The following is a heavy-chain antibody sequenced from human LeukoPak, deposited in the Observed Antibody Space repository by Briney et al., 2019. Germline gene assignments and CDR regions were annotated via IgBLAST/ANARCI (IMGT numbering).Heavy chain of an antibody. D-gene: IGHD2-15*01. J-gene: IGHJ4*02. Sequence: GGSLRLSCVASGFTFSRHGMNWVRQAPGKGLEWVSGISPSGDIKYYVDSVKGRFTVSRDNSKNTLYLQMNSLRAEDTAVYYCARAFCSGGSCYSVWGQGTLVTVSS. V-gene: IGHV3-23*01. CDR1: GFTFSRHG. CDR3: ARAFCSGGSCYSV. CDR2: ISPSGDIK.